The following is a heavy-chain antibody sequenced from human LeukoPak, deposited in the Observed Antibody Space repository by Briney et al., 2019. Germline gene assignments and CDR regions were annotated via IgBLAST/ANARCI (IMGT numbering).Heavy chain of an antibody. CDR1: GGSISSRSYY. D-gene: IGHD4-23*01. CDR2: IYYSGST. CDR3: ASDYGGNFETDY. J-gene: IGHJ4*02. V-gene: IGHV4-39*07. Sequence: SETLSLTCTVSGGSISSRSYYWGWIRQPPGKGLEWIGNIYYSGSTYYHPSLKSRVTISVDTSKNQFSLKLSSVTAADTAVYYCASDYGGNFETDYWGQGTLVTVSS.